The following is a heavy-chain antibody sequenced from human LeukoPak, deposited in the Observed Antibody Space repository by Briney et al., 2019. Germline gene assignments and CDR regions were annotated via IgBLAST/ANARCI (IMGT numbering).Heavy chain of an antibody. CDR3: ATYSGSGPGAFDI. CDR2: IYTSGST. Sequence: PSETLSLTCTVSGGSISSSSYYWGWIRQPPGRGLEWIGRIYTSGSTNYNPSLKSRVTISVDTSKNQFSLKLSSVTAADTAVYYCATYSGSGPGAFDIWGQGTMVTVSS. V-gene: IGHV4-39*07. J-gene: IGHJ3*02. CDR1: GGSISSSSYY. D-gene: IGHD6-13*01.